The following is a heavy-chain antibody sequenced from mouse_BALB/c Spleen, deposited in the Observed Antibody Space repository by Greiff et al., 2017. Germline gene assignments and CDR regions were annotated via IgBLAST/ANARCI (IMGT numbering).Heavy chain of an antibody. Sequence: DVKLVESGGGLVKPGGSLKLSCAASGFTFSSYAMSWVRQTPEKRLEWVASISSGGSTYYPDSVKGRFTISRDNARNILYLQMSSLRSEDTAMYYCARGVTTVVYYFDYWGQGTTLTVSS. J-gene: IGHJ2*01. CDR3: ARGVTTVVYYFDY. D-gene: IGHD1-1*01. CDR2: ISSGGST. V-gene: IGHV5-6-5*01. CDR1: GFTFSSYA.